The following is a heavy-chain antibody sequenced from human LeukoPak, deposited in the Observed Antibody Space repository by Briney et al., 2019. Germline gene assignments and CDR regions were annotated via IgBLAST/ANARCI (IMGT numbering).Heavy chain of an antibody. J-gene: IGHJ5*02. Sequence: SVKVSCKASGGTFSSYAISWVRQAPGQWLEWMGGITPIFGTANYAQKFQGRVTITADESTSTAYMELSSLRSEDTAVYYCARDQASDFGGLNSRFDPWGQGTLVTVSS. CDR2: ITPIFGTA. V-gene: IGHV1-69*01. CDR3: ARDQASDFGGLNSRFDP. CDR1: GGTFSSYA. D-gene: IGHD3-3*01.